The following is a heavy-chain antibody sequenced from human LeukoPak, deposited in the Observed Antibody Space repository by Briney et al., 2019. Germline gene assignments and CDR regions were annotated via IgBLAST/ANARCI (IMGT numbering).Heavy chain of an antibody. D-gene: IGHD6-13*01. CDR2: TSYSGRT. J-gene: IGHJ4*02. V-gene: IGHV4-59*01. CDR1: GGSISSYY. CDR3: ARTTGYSSTWELDS. Sequence: SETLSLTCTVSGGSISSYYWTWIRQSPGKGLEWIGYTSYSGRTNANPSLKSRVTLSVDTSKSQFSLKMYPVTAADTAVYYCARTTGYSSTWELDSWGQGILVTVSS.